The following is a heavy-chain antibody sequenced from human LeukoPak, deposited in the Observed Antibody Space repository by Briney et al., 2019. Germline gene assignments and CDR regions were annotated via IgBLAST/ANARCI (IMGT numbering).Heavy chain of an antibody. CDR3: AKGDCSSTSCLFAY. D-gene: IGHD2-2*01. Sequence: GRSLRLSCAASGFTFDDYAMRWVRQAPGKGLEWVSGISWNSGSICYADSVKGRFTISRDNAKNSLYLQMNSLRAEDTALYYCAKGDCSSTSCLFAYWGQGTLVTVSS. CDR2: ISWNSGSI. V-gene: IGHV3-9*01. CDR1: GFTFDDYA. J-gene: IGHJ4*02.